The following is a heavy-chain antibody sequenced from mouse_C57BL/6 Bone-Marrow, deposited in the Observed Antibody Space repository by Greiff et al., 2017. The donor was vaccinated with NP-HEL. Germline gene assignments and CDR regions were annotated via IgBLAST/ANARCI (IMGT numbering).Heavy chain of an antibody. CDR3: ARRNSLFDY. D-gene: IGHD2-1*01. Sequence: LVEPGASVKMSCKASGYTFTDYYMNWVKQSHGKSLEWIGVINPYNGGTSYNQKFKGKATLTVDKSSSTAYMELNSLTSEDSVVYYCARRNSLFDYWGQGTTLTVSS. V-gene: IGHV1-19*01. J-gene: IGHJ2*01. CDR1: GYTFTDYY. CDR2: INPYNGGT.